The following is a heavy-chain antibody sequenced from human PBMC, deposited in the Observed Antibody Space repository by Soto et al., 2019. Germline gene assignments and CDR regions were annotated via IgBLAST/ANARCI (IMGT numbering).Heavy chain of an antibody. CDR2: ISGSGGST. V-gene: IGHV3-23*01. J-gene: IGHJ6*02. CDR3: AKDQRGLLGSGSYGMDV. Sequence: PGGSLRLSCAASGFSFSSYAMSWVRQAPGKGLEWVSAISGSGGSTYYADSVKGRFTISRDNSKNTLYLQMNSLRAEDTAAYYCAKDQRGLLGSGSYGMDVWGQETTVTVSS. CDR1: GFSFSSYA. D-gene: IGHD3-10*01.